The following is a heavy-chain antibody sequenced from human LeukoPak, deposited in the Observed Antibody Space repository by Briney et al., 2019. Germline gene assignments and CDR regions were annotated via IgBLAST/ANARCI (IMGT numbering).Heavy chain of an antibody. Sequence: GGSLRLSCAASGFTFRSYSMNWVRQAPGKGLEWVSFISGMSSTIYYADPVKGRFTISRDNAKNSVYLQMNSLRDEDTAVYYCARDSSDAYNPEPGYWGQGTLVTVSS. V-gene: IGHV3-48*02. J-gene: IGHJ4*02. CDR1: GFTFRSYS. CDR3: ARDSSDAYNPEPGY. D-gene: IGHD5-24*01. CDR2: ISGMSSTI.